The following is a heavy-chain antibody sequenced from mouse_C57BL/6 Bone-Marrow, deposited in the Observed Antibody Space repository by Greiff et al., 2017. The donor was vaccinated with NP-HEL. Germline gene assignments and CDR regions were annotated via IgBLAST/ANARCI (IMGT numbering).Heavy chain of an antibody. CDR2: ISDGGSYT. CDR3: ARVDYDGEAGDY. D-gene: IGHD2-4*01. J-gene: IGHJ2*01. V-gene: IGHV5-4*01. Sequence: EVQLVESGGGLVKPGGSLKLSCAASGFTFSSYAMSWVRQTPEKRLEWVATISDGGSYTYYPDNVQGRFTISRDNAKTNLYLQMSTLKSEDTAMYYCARVDYDGEAGDYWGQGTTLTVSS. CDR1: GFTFSSYA.